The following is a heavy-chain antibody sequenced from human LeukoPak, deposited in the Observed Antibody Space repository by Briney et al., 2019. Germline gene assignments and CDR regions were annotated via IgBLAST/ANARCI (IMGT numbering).Heavy chain of an antibody. CDR3: ARSLAGRSYYYYMEA. D-gene: IGHD6-6*01. J-gene: IGHJ6*03. CDR2: MHPTTGNT. CDR1: GYTLTTFD. V-gene: IGHV1-8*01. Sequence: ASVKVSCKASGYTLTTFDINWVRQATGQGLEWMGWMHPTTGNTGYAQKFQGRVSMTRNTSIDTAYMELSSLKSDDTAVYYCARSLAGRSYYYYMEAWGNGTTVTVSS.